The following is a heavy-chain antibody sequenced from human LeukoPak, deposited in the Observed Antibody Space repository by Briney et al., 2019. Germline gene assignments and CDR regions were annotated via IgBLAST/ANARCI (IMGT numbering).Heavy chain of an antibody. V-gene: IGHV3-30-3*02. CDR3: AKRGMATMPFDY. D-gene: IGHD5-24*01. J-gene: IGHJ4*02. Sequence: GGSLRLSCAASGFTFSPHAMHWVRQAPGKGLKWVAVISSDGSDKYYADSVQGRFTISRDNSKNTLYLQMNSLRAEDTAVYYCAKRGMATMPFDYWGQGTLVTVSS. CDR1: GFTFSPHA. CDR2: ISSDGSDK.